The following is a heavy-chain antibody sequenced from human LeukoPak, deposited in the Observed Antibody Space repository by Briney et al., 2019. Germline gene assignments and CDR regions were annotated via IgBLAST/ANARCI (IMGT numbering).Heavy chain of an antibody. CDR3: ARDGRRLVGATPGDY. Sequence: GGSLRLSCAASGFTFSSYAMSWVRQAPGKGLEWVSAISGSGGSTYYADSVKGRFTISRDNSKNTLYLQMNSLRAEDTAVYYCARDGRRLVGATPGDYWGQGTLVTVSS. V-gene: IGHV3-23*01. CDR1: GFTFSSYA. J-gene: IGHJ4*02. CDR2: ISGSGGST. D-gene: IGHD1-26*01.